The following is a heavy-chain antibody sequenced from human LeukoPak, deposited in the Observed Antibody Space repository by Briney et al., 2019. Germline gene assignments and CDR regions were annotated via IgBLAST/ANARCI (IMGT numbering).Heavy chain of an antibody. CDR2: IRYDGSNK. CDR1: GFTFSSYS. CDR3: AKDLRFGESPNYMDV. D-gene: IGHD3-10*01. V-gene: IGHV3-30*02. J-gene: IGHJ6*03. Sequence: GGSLRLSCAASGFTFSSYSMNWIRQAPGKGLEWVAFIRYDGSNKYYADSVKGRFTISRDNSKNTLYLQMNSLRAEDTAVYYCAKDLRFGESPNYMDVWGKGTTVTVSS.